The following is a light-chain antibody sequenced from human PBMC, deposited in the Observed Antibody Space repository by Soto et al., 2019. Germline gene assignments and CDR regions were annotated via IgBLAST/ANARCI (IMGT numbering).Light chain of an antibody. CDR1: SSDVGGYIY. Sequence: QSVLTQPASVSGSPGQSITISCTGTSSDVGGYIYVSWYQQHPGKAPKLMIYDVTSRPSGVSYRFSGSKSGNTASLTISGLQAEDEADYYCSSYTTSSSYVFGTGNKVTXL. CDR3: SSYTTSSSYV. V-gene: IGLV2-14*01. J-gene: IGLJ1*01. CDR2: DVT.